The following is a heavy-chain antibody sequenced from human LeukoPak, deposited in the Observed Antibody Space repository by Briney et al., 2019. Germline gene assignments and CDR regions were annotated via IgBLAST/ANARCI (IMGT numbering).Heavy chain of an antibody. D-gene: IGHD3-22*01. J-gene: IGHJ4*02. CDR2: ISYDGSNK. V-gene: IGHV3-30*04. Sequence: PWGSLRLSCAASGFTFSSYAMHWVRQAPGKGLEWVAVISYDGSNKYYADSVKGRFTISRDNSKNTLYLQMNSLRAEDTAVYYCARDFWDSSGYYSGGDYWGQGTLVTVSS. CDR1: GFTFSSYA. CDR3: ARDFWDSSGYYSGGDY.